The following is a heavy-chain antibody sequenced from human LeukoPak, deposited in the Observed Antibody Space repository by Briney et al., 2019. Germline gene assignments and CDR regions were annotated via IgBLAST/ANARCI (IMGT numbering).Heavy chain of an antibody. V-gene: IGHV3-74*01. Sequence: GGSLRLACAASEFTFSNYWMHWVRQAPGKGLVWVSRIKTDGSTTNYADSVKGRFTISRDNAKNTVYLQMNSLRAEDTAVYYCARGKYSGYYIDYWGQGTLVTVSS. CDR2: IKTDGSTT. CDR1: EFTFSNYW. J-gene: IGHJ4*02. D-gene: IGHD5-12*01. CDR3: ARGKYSGYYIDY.